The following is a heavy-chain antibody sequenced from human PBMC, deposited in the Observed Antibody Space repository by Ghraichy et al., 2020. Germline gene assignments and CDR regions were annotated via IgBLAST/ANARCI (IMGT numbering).Heavy chain of an antibody. J-gene: IGHJ4*02. CDR3: ARDRDGDHDY. CDR2: IYYSGST. V-gene: IGHV4-61*01. CDR1: GGSVSSGSYY. Sequence: GSLSLTCTVSGGSVSSGSYYWSWIRQPPGKGLEWIGYIYYSGSTNYNPSLKSRVTISVDTSKNQFSLKLSSVTAADTAVYYCARDRDGDHDYWGQGTLVTVSS. D-gene: IGHD4-17*01.